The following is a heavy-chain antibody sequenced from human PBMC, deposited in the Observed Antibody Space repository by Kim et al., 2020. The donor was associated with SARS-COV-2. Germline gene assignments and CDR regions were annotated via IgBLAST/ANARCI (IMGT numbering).Heavy chain of an antibody. CDR3: ARDPRYSSGWYSDY. V-gene: IGHV3-21*01. J-gene: IGHJ4*02. D-gene: IGHD6-19*01. CDR2: ISSSSSYI. Sequence: GGSLRLSCAASGFTFSSNSMNWVRQAPGKGLEWVSSISSSSSYIYYADSVKGRFTISRDNAKNSLYLQMNSLRAEDTAVYYCARDPRYSSGWYSDYWGQGTLVTVSS. CDR1: GFTFSSNS.